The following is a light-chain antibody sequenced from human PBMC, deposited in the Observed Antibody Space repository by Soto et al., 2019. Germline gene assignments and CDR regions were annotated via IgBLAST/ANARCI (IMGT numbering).Light chain of an antibody. V-gene: IGKV1-39*01. CDR1: QNIATY. Sequence: DIQMTQAPSSLPSSVRERFTITCRASQNIATYLNWYQQRPGKAPNLLISAASTLQSGVPSRFSGSGSGTDFTLTITNLQPEDFATYYCQQSYNTPRTFGQGTKVDI. CDR3: QQSYNTPRT. CDR2: AAS. J-gene: IGKJ1*01.